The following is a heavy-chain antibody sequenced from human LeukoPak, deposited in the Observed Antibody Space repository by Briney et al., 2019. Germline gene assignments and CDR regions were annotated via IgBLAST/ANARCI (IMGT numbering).Heavy chain of an antibody. J-gene: IGHJ4*02. V-gene: IGHV1-18*01. Sequence: ASVKVSCKASGGTFSSYAISWVRQAPGQGLEWMGWISGNNGNTNYAQKLQGRITMTIDKSTSTADMELRSLRFDDTAVYYCARGGDYFDNWGQGTLVTVSS. CDR1: GGTFSSYA. CDR2: ISGNNGNT. CDR3: ARGGDYFDN. D-gene: IGHD3-16*01.